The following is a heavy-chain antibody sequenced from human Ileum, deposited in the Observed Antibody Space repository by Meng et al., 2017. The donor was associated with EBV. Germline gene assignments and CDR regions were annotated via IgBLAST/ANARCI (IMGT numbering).Heavy chain of an antibody. V-gene: IGHV4-28*01. J-gene: IGHJ4*02. CDR2: IYYSGTT. D-gene: IGHD1-26*01. CDR3: ARNSESGSYIDY. CDR1: SYSLSTTNW. Sequence: RPGVGKPSDSLSRACSVSSYSLSTTNWWGLIRQPPGKGLEWIGHIYYSGTTYNNPSLKSRVTMSIDPSKNQFSLKLSSVTAVDTAVYYCARNSESGSYIDYWGLGSLVTVSS.